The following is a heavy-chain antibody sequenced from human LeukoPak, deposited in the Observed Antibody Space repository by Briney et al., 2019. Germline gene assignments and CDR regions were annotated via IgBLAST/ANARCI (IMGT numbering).Heavy chain of an antibody. V-gene: IGHV3-66*01. CDR1: GFTVSSNY. CDR2: IYSGGST. CDR3: ARDLLDSSSFYFDY. D-gene: IGHD6-13*01. J-gene: IGHJ4*02. Sequence: GGSLRLSCAASGFTVSSNYMSWVRQAPGKGLEWVSVIYSGGSTYYADSVKGRFTISRDNSKNTPYLQMNSLRAEDTAVYYCARDLLDSSSFYFDYWGQGTLVTVSS.